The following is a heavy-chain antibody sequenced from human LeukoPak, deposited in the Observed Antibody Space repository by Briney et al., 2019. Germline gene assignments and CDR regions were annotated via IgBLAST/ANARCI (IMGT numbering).Heavy chain of an antibody. J-gene: IGHJ4*02. CDR2: MNPNSGNT. V-gene: IGHV1-8*01. CDR3: ARGIWSTTLTAYYLDY. D-gene: IGHD2-21*02. CDR1: GYTFTSYD. Sequence: ASVKVSCKASGYTFTSYDINWVRQATGQRREWMGWMNPNSGNTGYAQKFQARVTITRDTSASIAYMELSRLRSDDMAVYYCARGIWSTTLTAYYLDYWGQGTLVTVSS.